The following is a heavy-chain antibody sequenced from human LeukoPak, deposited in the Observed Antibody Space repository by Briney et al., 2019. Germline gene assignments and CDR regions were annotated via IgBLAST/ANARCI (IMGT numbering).Heavy chain of an antibody. J-gene: IGHJ4*02. CDR2: IYIDGTT. CDR1: GFIVSHNY. CDR3: ARGPRYSFY. Sequence: GGSLRLSCAASGFIVSHNYMIWVRQAPGKGLEWISVIYIDGTTYYADSVKGRFTISRDQANSILYLQMNTLRDEDTAVYYCARGPRYSFYWGQGTLVSVSS. D-gene: IGHD6-13*01. V-gene: IGHV3-53*01.